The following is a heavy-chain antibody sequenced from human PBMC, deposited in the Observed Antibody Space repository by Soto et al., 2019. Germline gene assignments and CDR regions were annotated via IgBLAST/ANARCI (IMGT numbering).Heavy chain of an antibody. CDR2: ISNSGSTI. J-gene: IGHJ4*02. CDR1: GFPFSDNY. D-gene: IGHD1-1*01. Sequence: QVQLVESGGVLVKPGRPLRLSCAASGFPFSDNYMSWIRQARGKGLEWFSYISNSGSTIYYADSVQGRFTICRDIAENLLYLQMNSLRAEDTAVYYCARGGGWWNAYDYWGQGTLVTVSS. CDR3: ARGGGWWNAYDY. V-gene: IGHV3-11*01.